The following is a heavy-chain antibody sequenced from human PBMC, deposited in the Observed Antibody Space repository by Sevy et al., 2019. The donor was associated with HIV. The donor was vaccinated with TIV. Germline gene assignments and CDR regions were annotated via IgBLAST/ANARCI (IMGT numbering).Heavy chain of an antibody. D-gene: IGHD3-10*01. CDR2: IGSSGGST. J-gene: IGHJ1*01. CDR3: ASLRGGLYGSGYFQN. Sequence: GGSLRLSCAASGFTFSAYAMSWVRQAPGKGLEWVSGIGSSGGSTYYADSVKGRFSISRDTSKNTLYLQMNSLRAEDTAVYYCASLRGGLYGSGYFQNWGQGTQVTVSS. V-gene: IGHV3-23*01. CDR1: GFTFSAYA.